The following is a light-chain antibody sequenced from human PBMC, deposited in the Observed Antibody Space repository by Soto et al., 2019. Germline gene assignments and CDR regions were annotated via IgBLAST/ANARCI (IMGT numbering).Light chain of an antibody. CDR3: QTWGTGIEV. Sequence: QLVLTQSPSASAYLGASVKLTCTLSSGHNSYTIAWHQQQPEKGPRYLMTLNSDGSHSKGDGIPDRFSGSSSGAERYLSISSLQSEDEADYYCQTWGTGIEVFGGGTKLTVL. CDR2: LNSDGSH. CDR1: SGHNSYT. V-gene: IGLV4-69*01. J-gene: IGLJ3*02.